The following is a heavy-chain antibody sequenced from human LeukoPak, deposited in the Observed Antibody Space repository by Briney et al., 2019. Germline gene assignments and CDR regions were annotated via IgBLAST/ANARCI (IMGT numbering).Heavy chain of an antibody. Sequence: GGSLKLSCAASGFTFSGSAMHWVRQASGKGLEWVGRIRSKANSYATAYAASVKGRFTTSRDDSKNTAYLQMNSLKTEDTAVYYCISFGSKFDYWGQGTLVTVSS. D-gene: IGHD4-4*01. CDR1: GFTFSGSA. CDR2: IRSKANSYAT. CDR3: ISFGSKFDY. V-gene: IGHV3-73*01. J-gene: IGHJ4*02.